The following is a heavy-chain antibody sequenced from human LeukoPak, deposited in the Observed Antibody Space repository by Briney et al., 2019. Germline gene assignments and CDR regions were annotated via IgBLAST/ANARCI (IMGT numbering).Heavy chain of an antibody. D-gene: IGHD3-10*01. J-gene: IGHJ6*02. V-gene: IGHV4-31*03. CDR1: GCSISSGGYY. CDR3: ARVRYYYGMDV. Sequence: SETLSLTCTVSGCSISSGGYYWSWIRQHPGKGLEWIGYIYYSGSTYYNPSLKSRVTISVDTSKNQFSLKLSSVTAADTAVYYCARVRYYYGMDVWGQGTTVTVSS. CDR2: IYYSGST.